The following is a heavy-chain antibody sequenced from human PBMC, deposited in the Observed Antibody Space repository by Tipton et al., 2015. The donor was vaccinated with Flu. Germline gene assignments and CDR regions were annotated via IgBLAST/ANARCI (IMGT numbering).Heavy chain of an antibody. Sequence: SLRLSCAASGFTFSSYAMSWVRQAPGKGLEWVSAIIGGGVSTYYADSVKGRFTISRDNSKNTLYLQMNSLRAEDTAVYYCAIGRTSDYWGQGTLVPVSS. D-gene: IGHD3-16*01. V-gene: IGHV3-23*01. J-gene: IGHJ4*02. CDR2: IIGGGVST. CDR3: AIGRTSDY. CDR1: GFTFSSYA.